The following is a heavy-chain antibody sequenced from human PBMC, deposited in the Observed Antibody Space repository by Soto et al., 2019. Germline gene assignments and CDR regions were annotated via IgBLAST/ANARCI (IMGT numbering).Heavy chain of an antibody. V-gene: IGHV1-69*13. D-gene: IGHD2-2*01. J-gene: IGHJ6*02. CDR3: ARVIVPAAKGAYYYYYYGMDV. CDR2: IIPIFGTA. Sequence: ASVKVSCKASGGTFSIYAISWVRQAPGQGLEWMGGIIPIFGTANYAQKFQGRVTITADESTSTAYMELSSLRSEGTAVYYCARVIVPAAKGAYYYYYYGMDVWGQGTTVTVSS. CDR1: GGTFSIYA.